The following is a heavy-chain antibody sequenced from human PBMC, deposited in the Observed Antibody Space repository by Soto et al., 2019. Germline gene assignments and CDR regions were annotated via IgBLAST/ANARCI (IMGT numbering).Heavy chain of an antibody. CDR1: GYTFTGYY. D-gene: IGHD2-2*01. V-gene: IGHV1-2*04. Sequence: ASVKVSCKASGYTFTGYYMHWVRQAPGQGLEWMGWINPNSGGTNYAQKFQGWVTMTRDTSISTAYMELSRLRSDDTAVYYCATSKGYQLPPKSYYYYGMDVWGQGTTVTVPS. J-gene: IGHJ6*02. CDR2: INPNSGGT. CDR3: ATSKGYQLPPKSYYYYGMDV.